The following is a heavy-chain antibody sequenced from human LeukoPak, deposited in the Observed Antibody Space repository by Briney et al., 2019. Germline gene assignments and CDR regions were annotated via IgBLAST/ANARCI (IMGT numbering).Heavy chain of an antibody. D-gene: IGHD3-3*01. Sequence: ASVKVSCKASGYTFTSYGISWVRQAPGQGLEWMGWINPNSGGTNYAQKFQGRVTMTRDTSISTAYMELSRLRSDDTAVYYCARLGGLTIFGVAGGDPDYWGQGTLVTVSS. CDR3: ARLGGLTIFGVAGGDPDY. CDR2: INPNSGGT. CDR1: GYTFTSYG. V-gene: IGHV1-2*02. J-gene: IGHJ4*02.